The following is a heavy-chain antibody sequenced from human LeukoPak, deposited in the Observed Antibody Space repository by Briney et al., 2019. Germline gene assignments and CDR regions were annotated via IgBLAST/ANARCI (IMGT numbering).Heavy chain of an antibody. Sequence: SSVKVSCKASGGAFSSYAISWVRRAPGQGLEWMGGIIPIFGTANYAQKFQGRVTITTDESTSTAYMELSSLRSEDTAVYYCARGYCSGGSCYSFDYWGQGTLVTVSS. V-gene: IGHV1-69*05. CDR3: ARGYCSGGSCYSFDY. CDR1: GGAFSSYA. D-gene: IGHD2-15*01. CDR2: IIPIFGTA. J-gene: IGHJ4*02.